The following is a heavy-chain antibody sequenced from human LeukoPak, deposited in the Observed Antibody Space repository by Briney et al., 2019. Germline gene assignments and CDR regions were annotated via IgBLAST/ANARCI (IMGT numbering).Heavy chain of an antibody. CDR1: GFTFDDFG. V-gene: IGHV3-9*01. CDR2: INWNGGTR. CDR3: AKDEYSDLSGLSH. D-gene: IGHD1-26*01. Sequence: GRSLRLSCAASGFTFDDFGMHWVRQAPGQGLEWVSGINWNGGTRAHADSVKGRFTISRDNAKNSLCLQMDSLRVEDTALYYCAKDEYSDLSGLSHWGQGTLVTVSS. J-gene: IGHJ4*02.